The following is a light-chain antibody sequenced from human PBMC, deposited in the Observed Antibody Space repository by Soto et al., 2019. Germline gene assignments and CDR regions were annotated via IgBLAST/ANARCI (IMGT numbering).Light chain of an antibody. CDR3: QQYNSYSKT. CDR1: QSISYW. V-gene: IGKV1-5*01. Sequence: DIQVTQSPSTLSASVGDRVTITCRASQSISYWLAWYQQKPGNAPKLLIYAASSLESGVPSRFSGSGSGTEFTLTISSLQPDDSESYYCQQYNSYSKTFGQGTKVDIK. CDR2: AAS. J-gene: IGKJ1*01.